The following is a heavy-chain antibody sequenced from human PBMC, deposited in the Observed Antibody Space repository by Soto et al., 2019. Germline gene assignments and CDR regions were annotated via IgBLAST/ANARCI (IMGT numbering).Heavy chain of an antibody. D-gene: IGHD1-26*01. Sequence: QERLVESGGGVVQPGRSLRLSCTTSGFIFSAYGMHWVRQAPGKGLQWVAVVSDDGVTTYYAESVKGRFTVSRDNSENRLYLQMNNLRTEDTAWYYCARGGHHIVGRDACSFDHWGQGTLVTVSS. V-gene: IGHV3-30*03. CDR3: ARGGHHIVGRDACSFDH. J-gene: IGHJ4*02. CDR2: VSDDGVTT. CDR1: GFIFSAYG.